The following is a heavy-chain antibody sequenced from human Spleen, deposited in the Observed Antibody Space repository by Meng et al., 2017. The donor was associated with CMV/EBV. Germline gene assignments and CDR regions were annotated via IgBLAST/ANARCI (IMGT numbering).Heavy chain of an antibody. CDR3: ARGDVEMATIHPVAFDI. Sequence: SETLSLTCTVSVDSIISSSSYYWGWIRQPPGKGLEWIGSIYYSGSTNYNPSLKSRVTISVDTSKNQFSLKLSSVTAADTAVYYCARGDVEMATIHPVAFDIWGQGTMVTVSS. D-gene: IGHD5-24*01. CDR1: VDSIISSSSYY. J-gene: IGHJ3*02. CDR2: IYYSGST. V-gene: IGHV4-39*07.